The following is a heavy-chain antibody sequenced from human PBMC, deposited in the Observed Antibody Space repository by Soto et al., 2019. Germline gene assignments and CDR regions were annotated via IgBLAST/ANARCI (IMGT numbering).Heavy chain of an antibody. CDR3: VSSVAFCPRRGDYHALDV. V-gene: IGHV1-2*06. D-gene: IGHD3-3*01. Sequence: ASVKVSCKASGYPFTAYYVHWVRQAPGQGLEWVGRINTKNGGSDFAQKFQGRVTMTRDSSITTAYMDLNRLTSDDTAVYYCVSSVAFCPRRGDYHALDVWGQGTTVTGSS. CDR2: INTKNGGS. CDR1: GYPFTAYY. J-gene: IGHJ6*02.